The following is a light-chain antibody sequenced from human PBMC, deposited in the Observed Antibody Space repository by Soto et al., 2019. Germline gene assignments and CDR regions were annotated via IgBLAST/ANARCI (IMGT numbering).Light chain of an antibody. CDR3: QQYDRTPFT. V-gene: IGKV3-20*01. CDR2: GAS. CDR1: QSVSSSY. J-gene: IGKJ3*01. Sequence: EIVFTQSPGTLSLSPGERATLSCRASQSVSSSYLAWYQHKPGQAPRLLIYGASSRATGIPDRFSGSGSGTDFTLTISRLEPEDFAVYYCQQYDRTPFTFGPGTKVDIK.